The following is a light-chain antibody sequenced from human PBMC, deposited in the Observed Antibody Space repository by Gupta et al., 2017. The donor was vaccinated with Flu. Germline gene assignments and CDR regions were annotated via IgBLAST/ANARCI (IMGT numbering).Light chain of an antibody. CDR3: QTWGTDFWV. CDR1: SGHSSYA. J-gene: IGLJ3*02. CDR2: LNSDGSH. V-gene: IGLV4-69*01. Sequence: LVLTPSPSASASLGASAKPTCTLSSGHSSYASAWHQQQPENDPRYLMKLNSDGSHSKGAVIPDRFSGSSSGAERYPPMASRQYEYEADDYCQTWGTDFWVFGGGTKLTGL.